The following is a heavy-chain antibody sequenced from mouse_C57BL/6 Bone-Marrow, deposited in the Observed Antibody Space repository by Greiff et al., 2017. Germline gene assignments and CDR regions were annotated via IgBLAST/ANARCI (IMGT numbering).Heavy chain of an antibody. CDR2: IDPSNGDT. Sequence: QVQLQQSGAELVRPGASVKLSCKASGYTFTDYWMHWVKQRPGQGLEWIGGIDPSNGDTNYNQKFKGKATLTVDTSSSTAYMQLSSLTSEDSAVYYCARTRLLPDYWGQGPTLTVSS. CDR3: ARTRLLPDY. CDR1: GYTFTDYW. J-gene: IGHJ2*01. V-gene: IGHV1-59*01.